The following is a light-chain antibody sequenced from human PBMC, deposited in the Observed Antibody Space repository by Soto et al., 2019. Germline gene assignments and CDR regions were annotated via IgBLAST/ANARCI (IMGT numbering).Light chain of an antibody. CDR3: QRFEPSLSVGV. CDR1: SSNIGAGYD. CDR2: RNN. V-gene: IGLV1-40*01. Sequence: QAVVPQRPSVSGGPGQKATIPCTGWSSNIGAGYDVHRYQQLPGTAPKLVIFRNNNRPSRVPDRFSGSKSGTSASLALTGLLAEDEAAYYCQRFEPSLSVGVFGGRTKLTVL. J-gene: IGLJ3*02.